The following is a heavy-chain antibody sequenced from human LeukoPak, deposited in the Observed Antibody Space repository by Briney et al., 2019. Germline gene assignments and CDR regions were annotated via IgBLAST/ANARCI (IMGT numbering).Heavy chain of an antibody. Sequence: GESLKISSAATGFTISGYVMSWVRQAPGKGLEWVSAISDSGGSTYYADSVKGRFTISRDNSKNTLYLQMNSLRADDTAVYYCAKVLEYCSGAYCPYYFDYWGQGTLVTVSS. CDR3: AKVLEYCSGAYCPYYFDY. D-gene: IGHD2-15*01. CDR1: GFTISGYV. CDR2: ISDSGGST. J-gene: IGHJ4*02. V-gene: IGHV3-23*01.